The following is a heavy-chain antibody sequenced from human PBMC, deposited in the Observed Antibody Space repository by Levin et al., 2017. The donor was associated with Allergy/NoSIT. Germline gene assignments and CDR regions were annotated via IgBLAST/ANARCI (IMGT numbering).Heavy chain of an antibody. Sequence: GESLKISCAASGFTFSSYGMHWVRQAPGKGLEWVAVIWYDGSNKYYADSVTGRFTISRDNSKNTLYLQMNSLRAEDTAVYYCARDRYYDSSGYYYTEIHYYFDYWGQGTLVTVSS. J-gene: IGHJ4*02. CDR1: GFTFSSYG. CDR2: IWYDGSNK. CDR3: ARDRYYDSSGYYYTEIHYYFDY. V-gene: IGHV3-33*01. D-gene: IGHD3-22*01.